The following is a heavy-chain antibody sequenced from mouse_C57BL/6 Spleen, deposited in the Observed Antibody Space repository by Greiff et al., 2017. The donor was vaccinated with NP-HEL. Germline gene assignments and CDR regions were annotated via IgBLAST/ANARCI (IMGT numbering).Heavy chain of an antibody. CDR2: IDPENGDT. J-gene: IGHJ1*03. CDR3: PTDCSRGYWYCDV. Sequence: EVQLQQSGAELVRPGASVKLSCTASGFNIKDDYMHWVKQRPEQGLEWIGWIDPENGDTEYASKFQGKATITADTSSNTAYLQLSSLTSEDTAVYYCPTDCSRGYWYCDVWGKGTTVTVSS. V-gene: IGHV14-4*01. CDR1: GFNIKDDY. D-gene: IGHD1-1*01.